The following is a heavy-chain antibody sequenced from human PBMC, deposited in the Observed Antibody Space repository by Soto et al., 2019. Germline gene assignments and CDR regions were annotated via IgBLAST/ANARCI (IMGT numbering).Heavy chain of an antibody. V-gene: IGHV3-23*01. J-gene: IGHJ4*02. D-gene: IGHD6-19*01. Sequence: GSLRLSCVASGFTFDTYAMTWVRQAPGKGLEWVSDLSGSGHSTYYADSVKGRFTISRDNFKRTLYLQMNSLRAEDTAVYYCAKDRSYRSGWYDYWGQGTLVTVSS. CDR1: GFTFDTYA. CDR3: AKDRSYRSGWYDY. CDR2: LSGSGHST.